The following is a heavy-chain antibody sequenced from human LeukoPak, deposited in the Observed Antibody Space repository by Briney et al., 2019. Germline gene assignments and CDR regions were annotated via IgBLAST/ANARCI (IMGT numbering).Heavy chain of an antibody. J-gene: IGHJ4*02. CDR3: ARGDNDYGDYYFDC. CDR1: GGSVSSGSYY. Sequence: SETLSLTCTVSGGSVSSGSYYWSWVRQPPGKGLEWIGEIYHSGSTNYNPSLKSRVTISVDKSKNQFSLKLSSVTAADTAVYYCARGDNDYGDYYFDCWGQGTLVTVSS. V-gene: IGHV4-39*07. D-gene: IGHD4-17*01. CDR2: IYHSGST.